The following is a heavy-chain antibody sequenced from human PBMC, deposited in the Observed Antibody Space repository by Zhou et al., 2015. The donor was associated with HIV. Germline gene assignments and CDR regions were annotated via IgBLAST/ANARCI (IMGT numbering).Heavy chain of an antibody. D-gene: IGHD3-22*01. J-gene: IGHJ2*01. Sequence: QVQLVQSGAEVKKPGSSVKVSCKASGGTFSSYAISWVRQAPGQGLEWMGGIIPIFGTANYAQKFQGRVTITADESTSTAYMELSSLRSEDTAVYYCARGGYYDSSGYPGVDYWYFDLWGRGTLVTVSS. CDR2: IIPIFGTA. V-gene: IGHV1-69*12. CDR1: GGTFSSYA. CDR3: ARGGYYDSSGYPGVDYWYFDL.